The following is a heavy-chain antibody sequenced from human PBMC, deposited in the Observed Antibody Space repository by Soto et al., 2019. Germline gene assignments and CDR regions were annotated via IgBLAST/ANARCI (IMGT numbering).Heavy chain of an antibody. Sequence: PGGSLRLSCAASGFTFSNYTMHWVRQAPGKGLEWVALISYDEIDKYFADAVKGRFTISRDNSKNTLYLQMDSLRAEDTAVYYCAGRSGSSDYWGRGTLVIVSS. J-gene: IGHJ4*02. CDR2: ISYDEIDK. D-gene: IGHD3-10*01. CDR3: AGRSGSSDY. V-gene: IGHV3-30*04. CDR1: GFTFSNYT.